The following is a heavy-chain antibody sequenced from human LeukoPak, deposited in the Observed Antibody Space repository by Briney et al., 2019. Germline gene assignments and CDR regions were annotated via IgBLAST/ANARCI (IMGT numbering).Heavy chain of an antibody. J-gene: IGHJ4*02. CDR1: GFTFSGYG. CDR2: TSYSGDGA. CDR3: AKESEGASPAY. V-gene: IGHV3-23*01. D-gene: IGHD3-16*01. Sequence: GSLSLSCVVSGFTFSGYGLSWVRQTPGKGLEWVSATSYSGDGAYYADSVRGRFTASRDSSTNTYYLQMDSLRAEDTAVYYCAKESEGASPAYWGRGTLVTVSS.